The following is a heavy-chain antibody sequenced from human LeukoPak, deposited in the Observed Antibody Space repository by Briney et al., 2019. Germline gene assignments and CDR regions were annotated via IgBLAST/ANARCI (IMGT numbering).Heavy chain of an antibody. CDR1: GFTFSSYW. CDR3: VRYFTAVAPTLRLDY. CDR2: IKQNGRDK. V-gene: IGHV3-7*03. D-gene: IGHD6-19*01. J-gene: IGHJ4*02. Sequence: PGGSLRLSCAASGFTFSSYWMNWVRQAPGQGLEWVATIKQNGRDKYYVDSVKGRFTISRDDAKNSLYLQMNSLRVEDTAVYHCVRYFTAVAPTLRLDYWGQGTLVTVSS.